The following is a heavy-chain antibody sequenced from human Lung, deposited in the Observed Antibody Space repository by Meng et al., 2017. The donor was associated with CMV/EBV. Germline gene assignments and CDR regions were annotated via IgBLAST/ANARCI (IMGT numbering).Heavy chain of an antibody. CDR3: ARFQIGYVGAFDI. D-gene: IGHD5-12*01. Sequence: SGXXLVXPTQTLTLTCTFSGFSLRTSGMRVSWIRQPPGQALEWLARIDWDDDKFYNTSLKTRLTVSKDTSANQVVFTMTNMDPVDTATYYCARFQIGYVGAFDIXGPGXMVTVSS. CDR1: GFSLRTSGMR. J-gene: IGHJ3*02. CDR2: IDWDDDK. V-gene: IGHV2-70D*14.